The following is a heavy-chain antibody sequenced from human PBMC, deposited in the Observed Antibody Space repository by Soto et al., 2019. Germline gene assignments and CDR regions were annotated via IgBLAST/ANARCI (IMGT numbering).Heavy chain of an antibody. J-gene: IGHJ6*02. CDR1: GGSVNNYSYY. Sequence: SETLSLTCTVSGGSVNNYSYYWTWIRQPPGKGLEWIGYILHSGSTNYNPSLKRRVTISLDTSKNQVSLKSRSVTAADTAVFDCARWSYAMDVWGQGTTVTVSS. CDR3: ARWSYAMDV. CDR2: ILHSGST. D-gene: IGHD3-16*01. V-gene: IGHV4-61*01.